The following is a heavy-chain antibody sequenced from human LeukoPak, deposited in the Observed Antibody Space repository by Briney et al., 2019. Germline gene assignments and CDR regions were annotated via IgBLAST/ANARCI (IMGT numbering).Heavy chain of an antibody. CDR2: INPNSGGT. V-gene: IGHV1-2*04. CDR3: ARGKYDILTGYPLFDP. CDR1: GYTSTGYY. J-gene: IGHJ5*02. Sequence: ASVKVSCKASGYTSTGYYMHWVRQAPGQGLEWMGWINPNSGGTNYAQKFQGWVTMTRDTSISTAYMELSRLRSDDTAVYYCARGKYDILTGYPLFDPWGQGTLVTVSS. D-gene: IGHD3-9*01.